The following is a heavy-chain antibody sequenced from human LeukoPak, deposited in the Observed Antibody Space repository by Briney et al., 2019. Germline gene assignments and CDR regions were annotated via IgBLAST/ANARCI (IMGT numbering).Heavy chain of an antibody. CDR2: IKQDGSEK. CDR3: ARDRSSGWDDY. Sequence: PGGSLRLSCAASGFTFSSYWMSWVRQAPGKGLEWVADIKQDGSEKYYVDSVKGRFTISRDNAKNSLYLQMNSLRAEDTAVYYCARDRSSGWDDYWGQGTLVTVSS. J-gene: IGHJ4*02. D-gene: IGHD6-19*01. CDR1: GFTFSSYW. V-gene: IGHV3-7*01.